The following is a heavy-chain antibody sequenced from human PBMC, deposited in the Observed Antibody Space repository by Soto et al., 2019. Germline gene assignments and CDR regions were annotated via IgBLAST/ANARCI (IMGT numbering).Heavy chain of an antibody. V-gene: IGHV3-73*01. Sequence: PGGSLRLSCAASGFTFSGSAMHWVRQASGKGLEWVGRIRSKANSYATAYAASVKGRFTISRDDSKNTAYLQMNSLKTEDTAVYYCTRREYYYDSSGYLMSHGMDVWGQGTTVTVSS. CDR1: GFTFSGSA. D-gene: IGHD3-22*01. CDR3: TRREYYYDSSGYLMSHGMDV. CDR2: IRSKANSYAT. J-gene: IGHJ6*02.